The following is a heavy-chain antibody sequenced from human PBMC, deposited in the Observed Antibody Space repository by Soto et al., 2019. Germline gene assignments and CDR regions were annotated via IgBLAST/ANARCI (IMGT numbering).Heavy chain of an antibody. Sequence: QVQLQESGPGLVKPSETLSLTCTVSGGSISSYYWSWIRQPAGKGLEWIGRIYTSGSTNYNPSLKSRVTMSVDTSKNQFSLKLSSVTAADTAVYYCARDTGYCSSTSCYSLVDGMDVWGQGTTVTVSS. CDR1: GGSISSYY. CDR2: IYTSGST. D-gene: IGHD2-2*02. CDR3: ARDTGYCSSTSCYSLVDGMDV. V-gene: IGHV4-4*07. J-gene: IGHJ6*02.